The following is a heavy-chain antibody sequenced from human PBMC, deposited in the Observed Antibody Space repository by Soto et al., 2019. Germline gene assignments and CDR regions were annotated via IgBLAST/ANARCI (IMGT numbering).Heavy chain of an antibody. CDR1: GFTFSSYG. CDR2: IWYDGSNK. Sequence: PGGSLRLSCAASGFTFSSYGMHWVRQAPGKGLEWVAVIWYDGSNKYYADSVKGRFTISRDNSKNTLYLQMNSLRAEDTAVYYCARDGKGPSSGYAEQNSEYFQHWGQGTLVTVSS. J-gene: IGHJ1*01. V-gene: IGHV3-33*01. D-gene: IGHD6-13*01. CDR3: ARDGKGPSSGYAEQNSEYFQH.